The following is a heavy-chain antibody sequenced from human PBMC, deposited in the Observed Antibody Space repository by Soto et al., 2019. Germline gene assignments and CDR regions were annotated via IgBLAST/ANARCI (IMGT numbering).Heavy chain of an antibody. J-gene: IGHJ6*03. D-gene: IGHD3-16*02. CDR2: ISGSGGST. CDR3: AKDSLRITFGGVIVQYSVSYYMDV. V-gene: IGHV3-23*01. Sequence: GGSLRLSCAASGFTFSSYAMSWVRQAPGKGLEWVSAISGSGGSTYYADSVKGRFTISRDNSKNTLYLQMNSLRAEDTAVYYCAKDSLRITFGGVIVQYSVSYYMDVWGKGTTVTVSS. CDR1: GFTFSSYA.